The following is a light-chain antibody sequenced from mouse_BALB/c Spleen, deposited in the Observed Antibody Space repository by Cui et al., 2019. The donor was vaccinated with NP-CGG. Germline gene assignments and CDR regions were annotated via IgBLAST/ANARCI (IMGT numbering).Light chain of an antibody. CDR1: TGSVTTSNY. V-gene: IGLV1*01. CDR2: GTN. CDR3: ALWYSNHWV. Sequence: VVTLESALTTSPGETVTLTCRSSTGSVTTSNYANWVQEKPDHLFTGLIGGTNNRVPGVPARFSGSLIGDKAALTITGAQTEDEAIYFCALWYSNHWVFGGGTKLTVL. J-gene: IGLJ1*01.